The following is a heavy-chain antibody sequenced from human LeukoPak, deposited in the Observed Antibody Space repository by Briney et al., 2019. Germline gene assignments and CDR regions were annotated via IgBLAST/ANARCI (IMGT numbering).Heavy chain of an antibody. CDR3: ARSKEDYYGMDV. J-gene: IGHJ6*02. V-gene: IGHV3-30-3*01. Sequence: GGSLRLSCAASGFTFSSYAMHWVRQAPGKGLEWVAVISYDGSNKYYADSVKGRFTISRDNSKNTLYLQMNSLRAEDTAVYYCARSKEDYYGMDVRGQGTTVTVSS. CDR2: ISYDGSNK. CDR1: GFTFSSYA.